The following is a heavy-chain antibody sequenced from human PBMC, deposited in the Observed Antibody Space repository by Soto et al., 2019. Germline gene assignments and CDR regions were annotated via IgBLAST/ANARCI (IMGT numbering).Heavy chain of an antibody. CDR1: GFTFSSYA. D-gene: IGHD6-19*01. J-gene: IGHJ4*02. CDR3: AKDQNSSGWFFAVGEFDY. Sequence: GGSLRLSCAASGFTFSSYAMSWVRQAPGKGLEWVSAISGSGGSTYYADSVKGRFTISRDNSKNTLYLQMNSLRAEDTAVYYCAKDQNSSGWFFAVGEFDYWGQGTLVTVSS. V-gene: IGHV3-23*01. CDR2: ISGSGGST.